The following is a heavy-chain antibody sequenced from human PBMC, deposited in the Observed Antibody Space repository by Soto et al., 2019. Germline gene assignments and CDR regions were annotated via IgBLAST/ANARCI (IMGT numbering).Heavy chain of an antibody. CDR3: ATAVTAGIYYHYGMDV. CDR2: IIPASATE. D-gene: IGHD6-13*01. J-gene: IGHJ6*02. CDR1: GGSFSTYG. Sequence: QVHLVQSGAEVKKPGSSVNISCKASGGSFSTYGINWVRKSPGQGLEWMGGIIPASATENYAQKFQGRGTITADKSTNIAHMQMSSLRSEDTAVYYCATAVTAGIYYHYGMDVWGQGTTVTVSS. V-gene: IGHV1-69*14.